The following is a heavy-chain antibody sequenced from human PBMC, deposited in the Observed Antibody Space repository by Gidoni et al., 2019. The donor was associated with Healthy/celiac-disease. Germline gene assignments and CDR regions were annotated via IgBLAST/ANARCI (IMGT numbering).Heavy chain of an antibody. Sequence: EVQLVESGGGLVQPGGSLRLSCAASGFTVSSNYMSWVSQAPGKGLEGVSVIYSGGSTYYADSVKGRFTISRDNSKNTLYLQMNSLRAEDTAVYYCARVFGQLLYDAFDIWGQGTMVTVSS. CDR3: ARVFGQLLYDAFDI. CDR2: IYSGGST. V-gene: IGHV3-66*02. J-gene: IGHJ3*02. CDR1: GFTVSSNY. D-gene: IGHD2-2*01.